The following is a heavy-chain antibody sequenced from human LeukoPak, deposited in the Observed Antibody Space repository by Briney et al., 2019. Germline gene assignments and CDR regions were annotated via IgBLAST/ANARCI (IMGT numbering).Heavy chain of an antibody. Sequence: PSETLSLTCAVSGGSISSSNWWSWVRQPPGKGLEWIGEIYHSGSTNYNPSLKSRVTISVDKSKNQFSLKLSSVTAVDTAVYYCSSIAAPEVSRFDPWGQGTLVTVSS. V-gene: IGHV4-4*02. D-gene: IGHD6-6*01. J-gene: IGHJ5*02. CDR2: IYHSGST. CDR1: GGSISSSNW. CDR3: SSIAAPEVSRFDP.